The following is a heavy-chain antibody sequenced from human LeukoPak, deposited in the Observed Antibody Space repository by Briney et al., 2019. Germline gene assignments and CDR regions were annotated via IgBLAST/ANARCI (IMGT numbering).Heavy chain of an antibody. J-gene: IGHJ6*03. V-gene: IGHV1-69*06. CDR1: GSTFSSYA. D-gene: IGHD3-10*01. CDR2: IIPIFGTA. CDR3: ASGGSEYYYYYYYYMDV. Sequence: ASVKVSCKASGSTFSSYAISWVRQAPGQGLEWMGGIIPIFGTANYAQKFQGRVTITADKSTSTPYMELSSLRSEDTAVYYCASGGSEYYYYYYYYMDVWGKGTTVTVSS.